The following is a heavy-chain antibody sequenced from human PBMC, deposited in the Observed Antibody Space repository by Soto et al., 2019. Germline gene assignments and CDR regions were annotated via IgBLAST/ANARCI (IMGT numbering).Heavy chain of an antibody. V-gene: IGHV1-18*04. D-gene: IGHD4-4*01. CDR3: ARVFNSGGTLQF. CDR1: DYTFISYG. Sequence: QVQLVQSGAEVKKPGASVKVSCKASDYTFISYGISWVRQAPGQGLEWMGWITTYNGDTNSAQKFQGRITMTTDTSTSTAHMELRSLTSDDTAVYYCARVFNSGGTLQFWGQGTLVTVSS. J-gene: IGHJ4*02. CDR2: ITTYNGDT.